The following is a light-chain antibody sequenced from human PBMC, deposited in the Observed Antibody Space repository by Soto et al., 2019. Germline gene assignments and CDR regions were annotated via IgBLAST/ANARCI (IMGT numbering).Light chain of an antibody. V-gene: IGKV4-1*01. CDR2: WAS. J-gene: IGKJ1*01. CDR1: QSVLHSSTNKNY. Sequence: DIVMTQSPDSLAVSLGERATINCKSSQSVLHSSTNKNYLAWYQQKPGQSPNLLIYWASAREYGVPDRFSGSGSRTDFTLTISSLQAEDVAVYYCQQYYSIPWTFGQGTKVEIK. CDR3: QQYYSIPWT.